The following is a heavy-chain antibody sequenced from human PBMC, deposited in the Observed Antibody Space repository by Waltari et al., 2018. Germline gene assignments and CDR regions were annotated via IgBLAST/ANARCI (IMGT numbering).Heavy chain of an antibody. D-gene: IGHD3-16*02. J-gene: IGHJ3*02. Sequence: QLQLQESGSGLVKPSQTLSLTCAVSGGSISSGGYSWSWIRQPPGKGLEWIGYIYHSGSTYYNPSLKSRVTISVDRSKNQFSLKLSSVTAADTAVYYCARDETYYDYIWGSYRTSDAFDIWGQGTMVTVSS. CDR1: GGSISSGGYS. CDR3: ARDETYYDYIWGSYRTSDAFDI. CDR2: IYHSGST. V-gene: IGHV4-30-2*01.